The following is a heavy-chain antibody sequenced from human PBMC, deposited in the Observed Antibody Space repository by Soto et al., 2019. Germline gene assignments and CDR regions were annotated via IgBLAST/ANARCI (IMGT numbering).Heavy chain of an antibody. CDR1: GFSFTGYY. CDR3: AKDLTWQLAYCLDP. CDR2: INAHSGGT. Sequence: ASVKVSCKASGFSFTGYYIHWLRQAPGQGLEWMGWINAHSGGTEYAQKFQGRVTLTRDTSIATAYLTLTSLTSDDTALYYCAKDLTWQLAYCLDPWGQGTQVTVSS. V-gene: IGHV1-2*02. D-gene: IGHD6-6*01. J-gene: IGHJ5*02.